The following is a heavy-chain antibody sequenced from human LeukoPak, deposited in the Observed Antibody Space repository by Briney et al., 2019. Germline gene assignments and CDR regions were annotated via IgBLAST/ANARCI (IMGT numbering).Heavy chain of an antibody. CDR1: GFNFSRYD. J-gene: IGHJ5*02. V-gene: IGHV3-30*02. D-gene: IGHD2-21*02. Sequence: PGGSLRLSCAASGFNFSRYDMHWVRQAPGKGLEWVAFIRYDGSNKYYADYVKGRFNISRDNFKNTSYLKMNSLRVEDTAVYYCAKGDTSWGQGTLVTVSS. CDR3: AKGDTS. CDR2: IRYDGSNK.